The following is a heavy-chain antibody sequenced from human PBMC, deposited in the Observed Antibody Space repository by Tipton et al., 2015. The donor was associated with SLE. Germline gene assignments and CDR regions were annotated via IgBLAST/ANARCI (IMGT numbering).Heavy chain of an antibody. V-gene: IGHV3-21*03. Sequence: SLRLSCAASGFTFSSYSMNWVRQAPGKGLEWVSSISRSSSYIYYADSVKGRFTISRDNAKNSLYLQMNSLRAEDTAVYYCARDVYDFWSGYSPLGYWGQGTLVTVSS. CDR1: GFTFSSYS. J-gene: IGHJ4*02. D-gene: IGHD3-3*01. CDR2: ISRSSSYI. CDR3: ARDVYDFWSGYSPLGY.